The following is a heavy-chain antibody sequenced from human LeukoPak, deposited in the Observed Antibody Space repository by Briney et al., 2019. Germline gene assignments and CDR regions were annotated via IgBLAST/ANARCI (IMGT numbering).Heavy chain of an antibody. CDR3: ARARLFDY. D-gene: IGHD3-22*01. CDR2: INHSGST. V-gene: IGHV4-34*01. Sequence: SETLSLTCAVYGGSLSGYYWSWIRQPPGKGLEWIGEINHSGSTNYNPSLKSRVTISVDTSKNQFSLKLSSVTAADTAVYYCARARLFDYWGQGTLVTVSS. J-gene: IGHJ4*02. CDR1: GGSLSGYY.